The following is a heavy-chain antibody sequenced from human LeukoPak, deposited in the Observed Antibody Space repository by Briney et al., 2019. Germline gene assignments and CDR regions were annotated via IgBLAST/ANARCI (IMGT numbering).Heavy chain of an antibody. V-gene: IGHV4-59*01. CDR2: IYYSGST. CDR1: GGSISSYY. Sequence: PSETLSLTCTVSGGSISSYYWSWIRQPPGKGLEWIGYIYYSGSTNYNPSLKSRVTISVDTSKNQFSLKLSSVTAADTAVYYCARDGDDDYYDAFDIWGQGTMVTVSS. J-gene: IGHJ3*02. CDR3: ARDGDDDYYDAFDI. D-gene: IGHD4-17*01.